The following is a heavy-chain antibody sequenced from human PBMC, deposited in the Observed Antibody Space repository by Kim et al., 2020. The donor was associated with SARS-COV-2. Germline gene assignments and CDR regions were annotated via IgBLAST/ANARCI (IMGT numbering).Heavy chain of an antibody. J-gene: IGHJ4*02. CDR2: IDPSDSYT. CDR3: ARHPPYSSSSGGKPFDY. Sequence: GESLKISCKGSGYSFTSYWISWVRQMPGKGLEWMGRIDPSDSYTNYSPSFQGHVTISADKSISTAYLQWSSLKASDTAMYYCARHPPYSSSSGGKPFDYWGQGTLVTVSS. V-gene: IGHV5-10-1*01. D-gene: IGHD6-19*01. CDR1: GYSFTSYW.